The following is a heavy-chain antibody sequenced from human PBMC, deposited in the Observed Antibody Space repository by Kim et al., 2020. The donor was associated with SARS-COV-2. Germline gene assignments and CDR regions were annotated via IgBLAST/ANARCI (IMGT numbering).Heavy chain of an antibody. D-gene: IGHD1-26*01. CDR3: ARDRVGATDY. CDR2: T. Sequence: TNYNPSLKSRVTISVDTSKNQFSLKLSSVTAADTAVYYCARDRVGATDYWGQGTLVTVSS. V-gene: IGHV4-59*01. J-gene: IGHJ4*02.